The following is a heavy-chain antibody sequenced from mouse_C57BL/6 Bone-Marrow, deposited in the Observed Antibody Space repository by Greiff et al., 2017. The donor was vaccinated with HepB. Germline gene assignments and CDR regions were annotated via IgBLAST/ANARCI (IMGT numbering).Heavy chain of an antibody. J-gene: IGHJ3*01. CDR1: GYTFTSYW. Sequence: QVQLQQSGAGFVKPGASVKLSCKASGYTFTSYWMQWVKQRPGQGLEWIGEIDPSDGYINYNHKLKGKATLTVDTSPSTAYMQLSSLTSEDSAVSYCESRASLLPWFAYWGQGTRVTVSA. CDR2: IDPSDGYI. D-gene: IGHD3-1*01. V-gene: IGHV1-50*01. CDR3: ESRASLLPWFAY.